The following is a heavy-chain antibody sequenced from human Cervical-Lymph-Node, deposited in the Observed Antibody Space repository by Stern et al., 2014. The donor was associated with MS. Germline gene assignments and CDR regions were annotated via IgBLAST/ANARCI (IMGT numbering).Heavy chain of an antibody. Sequence: VQLVQSGGGLVQPGGSLRLSCAASGFTFRSYAMSWVRQAPGKGLECVSSITTSGDITYYADSVKGRFTISRDNSKNTLYLQMNSLRAEDTAVYYCAKVSRWAALDYWGQGTLVTVSS. D-gene: IGHD6-6*01. CDR3: AKVSRWAALDY. CDR2: ITTSGDIT. V-gene: IGHV3-23*04. J-gene: IGHJ4*02. CDR1: GFTFRSYA.